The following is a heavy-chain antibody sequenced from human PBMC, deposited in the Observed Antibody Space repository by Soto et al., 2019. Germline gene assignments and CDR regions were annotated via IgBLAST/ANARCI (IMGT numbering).Heavy chain of an antibody. CDR2: ITGGGGNT. CDR1: GFTFNNFA. Sequence: PGGSLRLSCAASGFTFNNFAMNWVRQAPGKGLEWVSAITGGGGNTYYAGSVKGRFTISRDNSQNTLFLHMNNLRAEDTALYYCAKGGSKVVGSVIPFDYWGQGALVTVSS. D-gene: IGHD3-16*02. J-gene: IGHJ4*02. V-gene: IGHV3-23*01. CDR3: AKGGSKVVGSVIPFDY.